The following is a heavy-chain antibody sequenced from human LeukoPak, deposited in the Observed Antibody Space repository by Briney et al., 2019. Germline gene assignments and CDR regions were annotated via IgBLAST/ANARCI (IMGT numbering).Heavy chain of an antibody. Sequence: GGSLRLSCAASGFTFSSSWMHWVRQAPGKGLVWVSRTNNDGSRTNYADSVKGRFTISRDNAKNTLYLQMNSLRAEDTAVYYCARGTGGRDDYWGQGTLVTVSS. CDR2: TNNDGSRT. CDR1: GFTFSSSW. CDR3: ARGTGGRDDY. D-gene: IGHD3-10*01. J-gene: IGHJ4*02. V-gene: IGHV3-74*01.